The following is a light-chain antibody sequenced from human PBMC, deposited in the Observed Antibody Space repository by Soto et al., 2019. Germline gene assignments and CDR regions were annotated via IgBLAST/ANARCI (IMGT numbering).Light chain of an antibody. Sequence: EIVLTQSPGALSLSPGERASLSCRASQSVNTRYLAWYQQKPGQAPRLLIYGASSRATGIPDRFSGSGSGTDFTLTISSLEPEDFAVYYCQQRSSWPITFGQGTRLEIK. J-gene: IGKJ5*01. CDR2: GAS. V-gene: IGKV3D-20*02. CDR3: QQRSSWPIT. CDR1: QSVNTRY.